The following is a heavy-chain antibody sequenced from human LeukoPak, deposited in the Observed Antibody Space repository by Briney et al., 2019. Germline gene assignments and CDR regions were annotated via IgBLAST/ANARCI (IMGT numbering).Heavy chain of an antibody. J-gene: IGHJ5*02. V-gene: IGHV4-4*09. CDR1: GGSISSYY. CDR2: IYTSGST. Sequence: PSETLSLTCTVSGGSISSYYWSWIRQPPGKGLEWIGYIYTSGSTNYNPSLKSRVTISVDTSKNQFSLKLSSVTAADTAVYYCARRRAGLFDPWGQGTLVTVSS. CDR3: ARRRAGLFDP.